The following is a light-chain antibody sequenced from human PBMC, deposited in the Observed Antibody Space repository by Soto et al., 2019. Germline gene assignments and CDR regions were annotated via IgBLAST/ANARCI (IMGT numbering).Light chain of an antibody. CDR2: DAS. V-gene: IGKV3-11*01. CDR1: QSVSSY. Sequence: EIALPHSQCVLSLSPGERATFSCRASQSVSSYLAWYQQKPGQAPRLLIYDASNRATGIPARFSGSGSGTDFTLTISSLEPEDFAVYYCQQYNNWPRTFGQGSKVDIK. J-gene: IGKJ1*01. CDR3: QQYNNWPRT.